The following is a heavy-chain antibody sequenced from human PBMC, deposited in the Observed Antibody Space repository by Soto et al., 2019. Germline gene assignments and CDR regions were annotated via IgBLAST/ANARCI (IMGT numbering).Heavy chain of an antibody. CDR1: GFTFSSYG. Sequence: SGGSLRLSCAASGFTFSSYGMHWVRQAPGKGLEWVAVIWYDGSNKYYADSVKGRFTISRDNSKNTLYLQMNSLRAEDTAVYYCARRSLVGARKGYYYGMDVWGQGTTVTVSS. CDR2: IWYDGSNK. D-gene: IGHD1-26*01. J-gene: IGHJ6*02. V-gene: IGHV3-33*01. CDR3: ARRSLVGARKGYYYGMDV.